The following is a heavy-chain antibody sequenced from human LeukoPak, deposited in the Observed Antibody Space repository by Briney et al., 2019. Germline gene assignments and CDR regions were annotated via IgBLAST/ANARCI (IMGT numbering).Heavy chain of an antibody. V-gene: IGHV1-69*05. CDR2: IIPIFGTA. CDR3: ARGYCTNGVCYLDY. CDR1: GGTFSSYA. J-gene: IGHJ4*02. D-gene: IGHD2-8*01. Sequence: GASVKVSCKASGGTFSSYAISWVRQAPGQGLEWMGRIIPIFGTANYAQKFQGRVTITTDESTSTAYMELSSLRSEDTAVYYCARGYCTNGVCYLDYWDQGTLVTVSS.